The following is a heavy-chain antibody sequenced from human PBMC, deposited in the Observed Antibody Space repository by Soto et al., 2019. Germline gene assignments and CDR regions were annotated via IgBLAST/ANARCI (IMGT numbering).Heavy chain of an antibody. D-gene: IGHD6-13*01. J-gene: IGHJ6*02. CDR2: INSDGSST. Sequence: PGGSLRLSCAASGFTFSSYAMSWVRQAPGKGLVWVSRINSDGSSTSYADSVKGRFTISRDNAKNTLYLQMNSLRAEDTAVYYCAREPPSGIAAAGTPYYGMDVWGQGTTVTVSS. CDR3: AREPPSGIAAAGTPYYGMDV. CDR1: GFTFSSYA. V-gene: IGHV3-74*01.